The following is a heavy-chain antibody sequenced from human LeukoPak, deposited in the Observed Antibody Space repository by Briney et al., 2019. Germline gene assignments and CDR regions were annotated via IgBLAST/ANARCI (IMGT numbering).Heavy chain of an antibody. Sequence: ASVKVSCKASGGTFNSYAISWVRQAPGQGLEWMGRINPNSGGTNYAQKFQGRVTMTRDTSISTAYMELSRLRSDDTAVYYCATVGTGTPDDYWGQGALVTVSS. CDR3: ATVGTGTPDDY. CDR1: GGTFNSYA. CDR2: INPNSGGT. D-gene: IGHD1-14*01. J-gene: IGHJ4*02. V-gene: IGHV1-2*06.